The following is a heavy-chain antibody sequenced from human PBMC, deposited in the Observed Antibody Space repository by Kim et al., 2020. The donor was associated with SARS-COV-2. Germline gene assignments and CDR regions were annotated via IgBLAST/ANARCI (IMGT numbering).Heavy chain of an antibody. J-gene: IGHJ6*02. CDR1: GYTLTELS. D-gene: IGHD1-1*01. Sequence: ASVKVSCKVSGYTLTELSMHWVRQAPGKGLEWMGGFDPEDGETIYAQKFQGRVTMTEDTSTDTAYMELSSLRSEDTAVYYCATETTGTTPGVPYYYYGMDVWGQGTTVTVSS. V-gene: IGHV1-24*01. CDR3: ATETTGTTPGVPYYYYGMDV. CDR2: FDPEDGET.